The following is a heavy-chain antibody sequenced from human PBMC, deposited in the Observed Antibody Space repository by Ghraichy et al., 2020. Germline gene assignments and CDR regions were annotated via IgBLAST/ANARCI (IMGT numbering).Heavy chain of an antibody. CDR1: GYTFTSYG. D-gene: IGHD5-12*01. CDR3: ARNQDIVATNDGPFDY. Sequence: ASVKVSCKASGYTFTSYGISWVRQAPGQGLEWMGWISAYNGNTNYAQKLQGRVTMTTDTSTSTAYMELRSLRSDDTAVYYCARNQDIVATNDGPFDYWGQGTLVTVSS. J-gene: IGHJ4*02. CDR2: ISAYNGNT. V-gene: IGHV1-18*01.